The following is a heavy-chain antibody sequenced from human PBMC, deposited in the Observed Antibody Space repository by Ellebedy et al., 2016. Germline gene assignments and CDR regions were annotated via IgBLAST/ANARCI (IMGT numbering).Heavy chain of an antibody. D-gene: IGHD3-16*01. V-gene: IGHV4-39*07. CDR3: ARQGEGRESQRRIGGFDC. CDR2: INYSGNT. CDR1: VDSMSAGEYY. J-gene: IGHJ4*02. Sequence: SETLSLTXTVSVDSMSAGEYYWAWIRQPPGKGLEWIGSINYSGNTLYNPSLRSRVTVSIDTSKKQFSLRLTSVTAADTAMYYCARQGEGRESQRRIGGFDCWGQGTLVTVSS.